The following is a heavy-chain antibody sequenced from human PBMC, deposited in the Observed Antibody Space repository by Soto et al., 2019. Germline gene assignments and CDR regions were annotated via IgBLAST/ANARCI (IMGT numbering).Heavy chain of an antibody. V-gene: IGHV1-2*02. D-gene: IGHD3-22*01. CDR1: GYTFTGYY. CDR3: ARRYDSSGYYVPLLDY. J-gene: IGHJ4*02. Sequence: ASVKVSCKASGYTFTGYYMHWVRQAPGQGLEWMGWINPNSGGTNYAQKFQGRVTMTRDTSISTAYMELSRLKSDDTAVYYCARRYDSSGYYVPLLDYWGQGTLVTVSS. CDR2: INPNSGGT.